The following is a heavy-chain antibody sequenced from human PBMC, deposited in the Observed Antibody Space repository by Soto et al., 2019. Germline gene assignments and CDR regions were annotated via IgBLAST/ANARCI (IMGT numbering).Heavy chain of an antibody. D-gene: IGHD2-15*01. V-gene: IGHV4-34*01. J-gene: IGHJ4*02. CDR2: INDSGST. CDR1: GGSFSGYY. CDR3: ARGQDIVVVVAATAYFDY. Sequence: QVQLQQWGAGLLKPSETLSLTCAVYGGSFSGYYWSWIRQPPGKGLEWRGEINDSGSTNYNPSLKSRVTISVDTSKNQFSLKLSSVTAADTAVYYCARGQDIVVVVAATAYFDYWGQGTLVTVSS.